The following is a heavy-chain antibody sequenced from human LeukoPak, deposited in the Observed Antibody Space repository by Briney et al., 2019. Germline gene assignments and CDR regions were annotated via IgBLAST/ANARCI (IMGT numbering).Heavy chain of an antibody. J-gene: IGHJ6*02. Sequence: PGGSLRLSCAASGFTFSSYAMSWVRQAPGKGLEWVSAISGSGGSTYYADSVKGRFTISRDNSKNTLYLQMNSLRAEDTAVYYCAKEGSDFGVVISPYGMDVWGQGTLVTVSS. CDR2: ISGSGGST. CDR1: GFTFSSYA. CDR3: AKEGSDFGVVISPYGMDV. D-gene: IGHD3-3*01. V-gene: IGHV3-23*01.